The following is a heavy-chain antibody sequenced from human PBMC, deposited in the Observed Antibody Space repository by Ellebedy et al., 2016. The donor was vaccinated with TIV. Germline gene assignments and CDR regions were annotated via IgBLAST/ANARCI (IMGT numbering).Heavy chain of an antibody. V-gene: IGHV1-69*10. Sequence: SVKVSCXASGGTFSSYAISWVRQAPGQGLEWMGGFSPLFGMGNYAQKFQGRISITEDKSTTTTHMELSSLTSEDTAIYYCAQRANCGDDCFAFDSWGQGTLITVAS. CDR1: GGTFSSYA. J-gene: IGHJ4*02. CDR2: FSPLFGMG. D-gene: IGHD2-21*01. CDR3: AQRANCGDDCFAFDS.